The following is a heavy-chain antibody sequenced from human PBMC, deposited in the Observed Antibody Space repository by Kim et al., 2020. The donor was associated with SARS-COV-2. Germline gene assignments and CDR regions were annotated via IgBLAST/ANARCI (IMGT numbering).Heavy chain of an antibody. Sequence: ASVKVSCKASGYAFASHTINWVRQAPGQGLEWMGWINTNSGSPSYAQGFTGRFVFSLDTSVSTAYLQISDLKPEDTAVYYCGRVRWWYGFPAAPVGEVTGMDVWGQGTTVTVSS. CDR2: INTNSGSP. J-gene: IGHJ6*02. D-gene: IGHD2-15*01. CDR1: GYAFASHT. CDR3: GRVRWWYGFPAAPVGEVTGMDV. V-gene: IGHV7-4-1*02.